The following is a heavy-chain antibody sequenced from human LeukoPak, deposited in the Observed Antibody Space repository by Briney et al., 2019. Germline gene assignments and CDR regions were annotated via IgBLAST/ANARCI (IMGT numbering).Heavy chain of an antibody. CDR3: ARVRRYSSSWYGY. Sequence: GASVKVSCKASGYTFTSYDINWVRQAPGQGLEWMGWINPNSGGTNYAQKFQGRVTMTRDTSISTAYMELSRLRSDDTAVYYCARVRRYSSSWYGYWGQGTLVTVSS. J-gene: IGHJ4*02. D-gene: IGHD6-13*01. CDR2: INPNSGGT. V-gene: IGHV1-2*02. CDR1: GYTFTSYD.